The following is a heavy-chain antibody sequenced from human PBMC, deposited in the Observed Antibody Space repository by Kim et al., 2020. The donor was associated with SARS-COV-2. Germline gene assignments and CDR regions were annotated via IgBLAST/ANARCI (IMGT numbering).Heavy chain of an antibody. Sequence: GGSLRLSCAASGLTLSNYRMYWVRQAPGKGLVWVSRFDSDGVIPTYADSVKGRFTVSRGDAGNTVYLQMNSLRVEDTAVFYCELRAAGGIVRWGQGTLVT. CDR1: GLTLSNYR. CDR3: ELRAAGGIVR. CDR2: FDSDGVIP. D-gene: IGHD6-13*01. V-gene: IGHV3-74*03. J-gene: IGHJ4*02.